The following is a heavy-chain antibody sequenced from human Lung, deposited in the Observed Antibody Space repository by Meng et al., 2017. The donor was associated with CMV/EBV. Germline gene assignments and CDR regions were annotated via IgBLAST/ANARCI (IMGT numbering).Heavy chain of an antibody. CDR1: GYTFTGYY. V-gene: IGHV1-2*02. D-gene: IGHD3-10*01. J-gene: IGHJ5*02. CDR2: INPNSGGT. Sequence: ASVKVSCKASGYTFTGYYMHWVRQAPGQGLEWMGWINPNSGGTNYAQKFQGRVTMTRDTSISTAYMELSRLRSDDTAVYYCARVYGSGINWFDPWGQGTQVTVSS. CDR3: ARVYGSGINWFDP.